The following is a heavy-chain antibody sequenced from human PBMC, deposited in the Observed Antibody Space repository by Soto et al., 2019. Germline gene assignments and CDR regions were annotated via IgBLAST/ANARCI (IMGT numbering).Heavy chain of an antibody. V-gene: IGHV3-20*04. CDR1: GFTFDGYG. D-gene: IGHD3-22*01. CDR3: ARGDSSGLYYFDY. Sequence: PGGSLRLSCAASGFTFDGYGMSWVRQAPGKGLEWVSTINWTGGTTGYADSVKGRFTISRDNAKKSLYLQMNSLRGEDTALYYCARGDSSGLYYFDYWGQGTLVTVSS. J-gene: IGHJ4*02. CDR2: INWTGGTT.